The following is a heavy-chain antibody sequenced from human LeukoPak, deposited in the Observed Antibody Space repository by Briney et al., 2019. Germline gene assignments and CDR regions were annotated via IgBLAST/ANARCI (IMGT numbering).Heavy chain of an antibody. Sequence: PSETLSLTCTVSGGSISSGSYYWSWIRQPAGKGLEWIGRIYTSGSTNYNPSLKSRVTISVDTSKNQFSLKLSSVTAADTAVYYCASGTHGSGSFDYWGQGTLVTVSS. CDR2: IYTSGST. J-gene: IGHJ4*02. CDR3: ASGTHGSGSFDY. V-gene: IGHV4-61*02. D-gene: IGHD3-10*01. CDR1: GGSISSGSYY.